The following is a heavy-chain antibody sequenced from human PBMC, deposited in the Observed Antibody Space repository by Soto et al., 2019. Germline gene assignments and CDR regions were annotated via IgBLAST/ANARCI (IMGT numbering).Heavy chain of an antibody. D-gene: IGHD3-22*01. CDR2: IDCSGCS. CDR1: GGSIISYY. J-gene: IGHJ5*02. CDR3: ARGQTYYYDSSGYKAGNWFDP. V-gene: IGHV4-59*01. Sequence: PSETLSRTYTVSGGSIISYYWSRIRQPPGKGLEWTGYIDCSGCSNYTPSLKSRVTISVDTSKNQFSLKLSSVTAADTAVYYCARGQTYYYDSSGYKAGNWFDPWGQGTLVTVSS.